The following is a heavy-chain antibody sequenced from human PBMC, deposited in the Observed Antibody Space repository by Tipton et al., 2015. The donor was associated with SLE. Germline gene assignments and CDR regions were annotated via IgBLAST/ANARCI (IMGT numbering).Heavy chain of an antibody. Sequence: QSGAEVKKPGASVKVSCKASGYTFHGYYMSWVRQAPGQGLEWMGRINPDSGGTDYAQKFQGRATMTRDTSINTAYMELNWLRSDDTAMYYCARFRGGYCSSASCVDFDYWGQGTQVTVSS. CDR1: GYTFHGYY. J-gene: IGHJ4*02. CDR3: ARFRGGYCSSASCVDFDY. D-gene: IGHD2-2*01. CDR2: INPDSGGT. V-gene: IGHV1-2*06.